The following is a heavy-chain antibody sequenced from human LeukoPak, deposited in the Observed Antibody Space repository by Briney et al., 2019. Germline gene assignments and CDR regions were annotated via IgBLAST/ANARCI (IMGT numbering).Heavy chain of an antibody. CDR3: ARDWDSSGWLFDY. CDR2: IKQDGSGK. D-gene: IGHD6-19*01. J-gene: IGHJ4*02. Sequence: SGGSLRLSCAASGFTFSSYWMSWVRQAPGKGLEWVANIKQDGSGKYYVDSVKGRFTISRDNAKNSLYLQMNSLRAEDTAVYYCARDWDSSGWLFDYWGQGTLVTVSS. V-gene: IGHV3-7*01. CDR1: GFTFSSYW.